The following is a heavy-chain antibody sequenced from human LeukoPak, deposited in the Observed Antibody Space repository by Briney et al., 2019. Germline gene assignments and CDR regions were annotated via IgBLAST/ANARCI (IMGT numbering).Heavy chain of an antibody. CDR3: AREPKWRQPFDY. CDR2: S. J-gene: IGHJ4*02. V-gene: IGHV4-39*07. D-gene: IGHD5-12*01. CDR1: GGSMTDGDYY. Sequence: SETLSLTCSVSGGSMTDGDYYWGWVRQSPGTGLQWIATSYQGASLKSRVTISLDTSKNQFSLRLTSVTAADTAVYYCAREPKWRQPFDYWGQGTLVTVSS.